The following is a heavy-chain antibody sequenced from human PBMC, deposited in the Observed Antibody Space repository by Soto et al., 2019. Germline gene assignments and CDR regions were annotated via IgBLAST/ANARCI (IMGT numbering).Heavy chain of an antibody. V-gene: IGHV4-30-2*01. CDR3: ARRRGGFDI. CDR1: GGSISSAGYS. CDR2: IYNSGST. D-gene: IGHD2-15*01. J-gene: IGHJ3*02. Sequence: QLQLQESGSGLVKPSQTLSLTCVVSGGSISSAGYSWSWIRQTPGKGLEWIAYIYNSGSTYYNPSLXIRPTXXVDRSRNQFSLKLSSVNAADTAVYYCARRRGGFDIWGQGAMVTVSS.